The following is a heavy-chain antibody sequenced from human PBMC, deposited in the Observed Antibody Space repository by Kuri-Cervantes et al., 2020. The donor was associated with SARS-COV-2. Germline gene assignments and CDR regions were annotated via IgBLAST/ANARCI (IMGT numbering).Heavy chain of an antibody. CDR1: GFTFSTYS. CDR2: ISSSSSYI. CDR3: ARDQGGYYGSGSFDY. Sequence: SLNFSCAASGFTFSTYSMNWFRQAPGRGLEWFSSISSSSSYIYYADSVKGRFTISIDNAKTSLYLQMNSLRAEDTAVYYFARDQGGYYGSGSFDYWGQGTLVTVSS. V-gene: IGHV3-21*01. D-gene: IGHD3-10*01. J-gene: IGHJ4*02.